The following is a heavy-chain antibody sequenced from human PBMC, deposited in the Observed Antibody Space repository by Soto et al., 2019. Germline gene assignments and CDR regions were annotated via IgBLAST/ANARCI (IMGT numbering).Heavy chain of an antibody. CDR1: GFISSSYW. J-gene: IGHJ4*02. Sequence: EVQLVESGGNVLQPGGSLRLSCAASGFISSSYWMHWVRQAPGKGLVWVSRINRDGSRTDYADSVKGRFAVSRDNAKTTVLLQMTSLRADDTAVYYCARGVNGYYYVDYWGQGTLVTVSS. D-gene: IGHD2-8*01. V-gene: IGHV3-74*01. CDR2: INRDGSRT. CDR3: ARGVNGYYYVDY.